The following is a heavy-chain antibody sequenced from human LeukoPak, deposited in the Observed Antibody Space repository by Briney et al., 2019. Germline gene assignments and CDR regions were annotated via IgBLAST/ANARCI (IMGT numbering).Heavy chain of an antibody. CDR3: AKDIAGPGYSNPIYYYYGMDV. D-gene: IGHD4-11*01. J-gene: IGHJ6*02. CDR2: ISWDGGST. Sequence: PGGSLRLSCAASGFTFDDYTMHWVRQAPGKGLEWVSLISWDGGSTYYADSVKGRFTISRDNSKNSLYLQMNSLRTEDTALYYCAKDIAGPGYSNPIYYYYGMDVWGQGTTVTVSS. V-gene: IGHV3-43*01. CDR1: GFTFDDYT.